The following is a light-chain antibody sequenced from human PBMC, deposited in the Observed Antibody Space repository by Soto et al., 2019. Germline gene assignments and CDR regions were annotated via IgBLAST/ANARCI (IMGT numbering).Light chain of an antibody. CDR3: SSYTSSNTYV. V-gene: IGLV2-14*01. CDR2: DVS. Sequence: QSVLTQPASVSGSPGQSITISCIGTSSDVGGYNYVSWYQHHPGKAPKLMIYDVSYRPSGVSNRFSGSKSGNTASLTISGLQAEDEADYYCSSYTSSNTYVFGPGTKATV. CDR1: SSDVGGYNY. J-gene: IGLJ1*01.